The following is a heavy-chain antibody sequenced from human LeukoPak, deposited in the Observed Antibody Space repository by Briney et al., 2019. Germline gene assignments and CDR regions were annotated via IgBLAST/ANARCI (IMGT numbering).Heavy chain of an antibody. J-gene: IGHJ3*01. CDR3: ARGRLNRLQYGSRWFPFYAFDL. CDR1: GGSVSTGAFY. Sequence: PDTLSLSCTVSGGSVSTGAFYWSWVRHSPGKGLEWGGYIQFRARAPTKPSLTRRATISLDTSTNQFSLKLNSVSAPHTGVYYRARGRLNRLQYGSRWFPFYAFDLWGEGTLVTPSS. D-gene: IGHD6-19*01. CDR2: IQFRARA. V-gene: IGHV4-61*08.